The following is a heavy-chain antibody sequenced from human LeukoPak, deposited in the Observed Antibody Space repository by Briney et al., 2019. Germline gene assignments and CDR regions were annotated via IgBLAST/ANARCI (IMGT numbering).Heavy chain of an antibody. Sequence: SQTLSLTCAVSGGSISSGGYSWSWIRQPPGKGLEWIGYIYHSGSTYYNPSLKSRVTISVDRSKNQFSLKLSSVTAAETAVYYCARDRTSYGNAFDIWGQGTMVTVSS. J-gene: IGHJ3*02. CDR2: IYHSGST. D-gene: IGHD3/OR15-3a*01. CDR1: GGSISSGGYS. CDR3: ARDRTSYGNAFDI. V-gene: IGHV4-30-2*01.